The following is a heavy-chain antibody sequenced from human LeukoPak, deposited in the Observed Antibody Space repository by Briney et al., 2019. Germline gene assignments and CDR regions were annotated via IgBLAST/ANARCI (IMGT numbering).Heavy chain of an antibody. J-gene: IGHJ5*02. V-gene: IGHV1-2*02. CDR2: INPKNGGS. D-gene: IGHD3-16*01. Sequence: ASVKVACKAAGYTFTGYYMHWVRQAPGQGLEWVGWINPKNGGSNYAQKFQGRVTMTRDRSISTAYMELSRLTSDDTAVYYCARASFWESPINWFAPWGQGTLVTVSS. CDR3: ARASFWESPINWFAP. CDR1: GYTFTGYY.